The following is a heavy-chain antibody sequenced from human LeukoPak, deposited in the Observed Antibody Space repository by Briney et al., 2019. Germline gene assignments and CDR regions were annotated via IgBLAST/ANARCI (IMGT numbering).Heavy chain of an antibody. CDR1: GYTFTIYG. CDR3: ARGISGYEHFDY. Sequence: ASVKLSCNASGYTFTIYGISWVRQPPGQGLEWMGWISAYNGNTNYAQKLHDRVTITTDTYTSTAYMQLRSLRSDDTAVYYCARGISGYEHFDYWGQGTLVTVSS. J-gene: IGHJ4*02. D-gene: IGHD5-12*01. CDR2: ISAYNGNT. V-gene: IGHV1-18*01.